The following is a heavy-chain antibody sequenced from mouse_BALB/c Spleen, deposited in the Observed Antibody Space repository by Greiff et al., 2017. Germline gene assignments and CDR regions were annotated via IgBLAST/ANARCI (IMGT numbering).Heavy chain of an antibody. CDR1: GFTFSDFY. V-gene: IGHV7-1*02. J-gene: IGHJ3*01. CDR3: ARDAINWAWFAY. CDR2: SRNKANDYTT. Sequence: EVQVVESGGGLVQPGGSLRHSCATSGFTFSDFYMEWVRQPPGKRLEWIAASRNKANDYTTEYSASVKGRFIVSRDTSQSILYLQMNALRAGDTAIDYCARDAINWAWFAYWGQGTLVTVSA. D-gene: IGHD4-1*01.